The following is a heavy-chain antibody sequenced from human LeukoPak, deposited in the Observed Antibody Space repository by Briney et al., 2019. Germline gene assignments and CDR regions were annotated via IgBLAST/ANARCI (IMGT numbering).Heavy chain of an antibody. CDR3: ARGIAAANYYYYGMDV. J-gene: IGHJ6*02. Sequence: ASVKVSCKASGYTFTNFGITWVRQAPGQGLEWMGWISAYNDNTNYAQKFQGWVTMTRDTSISTAYMELSRLRSDDTAVYYCARGIAAANYYYYGMDVWGQGTTVTVSS. CDR1: GYTFTNFG. D-gene: IGHD6-13*01. V-gene: IGHV1-18*01. CDR2: ISAYNDNT.